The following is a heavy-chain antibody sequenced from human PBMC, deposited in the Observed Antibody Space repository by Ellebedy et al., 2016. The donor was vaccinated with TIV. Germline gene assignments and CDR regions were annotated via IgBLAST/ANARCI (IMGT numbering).Heavy chain of an antibody. CDR1: GFPFSSYS. V-gene: IGHV3-23*01. D-gene: IGHD5-12*01. CDR3: AGYTGYDFPNGVDV. Sequence: GGSLRLXCTAPGFPFSSYSMSWIRQAPRKGLEWVSIIDGSGTRTYYADSVKGRFTISRDNSKNTLYLEIDSLRVEDTALYYCAGYTGYDFPNGVDVWGQGTTVTVSS. CDR2: IDGSGTRT. J-gene: IGHJ6*02.